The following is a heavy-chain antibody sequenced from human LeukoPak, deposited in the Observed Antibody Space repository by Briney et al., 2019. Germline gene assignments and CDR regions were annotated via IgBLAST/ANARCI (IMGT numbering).Heavy chain of an antibody. V-gene: IGHV4-59*01. CDR1: GGSINSYY. D-gene: IGHD3-10*01. Sequence: SETLSLTCTVSGGSINSYYWSWIRQPPGKGLECIGYIYYTGSTNYNPSLKSRVTISVDTSKGQFSLKLSSVTAADTAIYYCARGGYYGSGNDFRFDPWGQGTLVTVSS. CDR3: ARGGYYGSGNDFRFDP. J-gene: IGHJ5*02. CDR2: IYYTGST.